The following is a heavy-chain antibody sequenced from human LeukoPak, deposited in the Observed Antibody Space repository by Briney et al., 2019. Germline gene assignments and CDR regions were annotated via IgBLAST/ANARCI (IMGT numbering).Heavy chain of an antibody. J-gene: IGHJ4*02. V-gene: IGHV4-39*01. CDR1: GGPISSSNYS. Sequence: SETLSLTRTVSGGPISSSNYSWGWIRQPPGKGLEWIGSIYYSGSTYYNPSLKSRVTISVDTSKNQFSLKLSSVTAADTAVYSCATMGLTGAIPYFDYWGQGTLVTVSS. CDR3: ATMGLTGAIPYFDY. D-gene: IGHD1-26*01. CDR2: IYYSGST.